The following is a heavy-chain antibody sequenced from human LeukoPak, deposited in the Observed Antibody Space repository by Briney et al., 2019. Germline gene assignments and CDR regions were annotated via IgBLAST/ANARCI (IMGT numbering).Heavy chain of an antibody. V-gene: IGHV6-1*01. Sequence: SQTLSLTCALSGDSVSSNSAAWHWITQSPSRGLEWLGRTYYRSKWYNDYAVSVKSRITINPDTSKNQFSLQLSSVTPEDTAVYYCARVVGYCSGGSCYDNWFDPWGQGTLVTVSS. CDR3: ARVVGYCSGGSCYDNWFDP. D-gene: IGHD2-15*01. J-gene: IGHJ5*02. CDR2: TYYRSKWYN. CDR1: GDSVSSNSAA.